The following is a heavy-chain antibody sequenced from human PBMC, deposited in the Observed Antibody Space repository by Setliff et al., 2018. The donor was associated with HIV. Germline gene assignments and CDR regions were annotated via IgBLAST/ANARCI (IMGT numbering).Heavy chain of an antibody. Sequence: SETLSLTCAVSGYSISSGYYWGWIRQPPGKGLEWIGNIYYSGSTYYNPSLKSRVTISVDTSKNQFSLRLNSVTAADTAVYYCARQSGYTRGWDIFGVVAGSFDIWGLGTMVTVSS. CDR3: ARQSGYTRGWDIFGVVAGSFDI. J-gene: IGHJ3*02. D-gene: IGHD3-3*01. CDR2: IYYSGST. V-gene: IGHV4-38-2*01. CDR1: GYSISSGYY.